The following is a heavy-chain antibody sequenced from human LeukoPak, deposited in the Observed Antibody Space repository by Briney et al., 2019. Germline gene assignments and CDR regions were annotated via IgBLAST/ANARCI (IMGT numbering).Heavy chain of an antibody. D-gene: IGHD5-12*01. CDR1: GGSISSSSYY. Sequence: SETLSLTCTVTGGSISSSSYYWSWLRQPPGKGLEWIGEINHSGSTNYNPSLKSRVTISVDTSKNQFSLKLSSVTAADTAVYYCARGRGWLRLGYWGQGTLVTVSS. CDR3: ARGRGWLRLGY. V-gene: IGHV4-39*07. J-gene: IGHJ4*02. CDR2: INHSGST.